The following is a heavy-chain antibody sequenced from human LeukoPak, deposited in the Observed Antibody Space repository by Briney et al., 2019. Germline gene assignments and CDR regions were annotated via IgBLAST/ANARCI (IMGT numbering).Heavy chain of an antibody. CDR2: INPNSGGT. CDR3: ARTSTYYGSGSYCFDY. Sequence: ASVKVSCKASGYTFTGYYMHWVRQAPGQGLEWMGWINPNSGGTNYAQKFQGRVTMTRDTSISTAYMELSRLRSDDTAVYYCARTSTYYGSGSYCFDYWGQGTLVTVSS. D-gene: IGHD3-10*01. V-gene: IGHV1-2*02. CDR1: GYTFTGYY. J-gene: IGHJ4*02.